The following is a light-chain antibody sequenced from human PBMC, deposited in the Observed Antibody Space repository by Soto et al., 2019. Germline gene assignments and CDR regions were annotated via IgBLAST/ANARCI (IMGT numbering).Light chain of an antibody. CDR1: QSVSSY. CDR2: DAS. J-gene: IGKJ5*01. V-gene: IGKV3-11*01. CDR3: QQRSNWPPLT. Sequence: DIVMTQSPGTLSVSPGERATLSCKSSQSVSSYLAWYQQKPGQAPRLLIYDASNRATGIPARFSGSGSGTDFTLTISSLEPEDFAVYYCQQRSNWPPLTLGQGTRLEIK.